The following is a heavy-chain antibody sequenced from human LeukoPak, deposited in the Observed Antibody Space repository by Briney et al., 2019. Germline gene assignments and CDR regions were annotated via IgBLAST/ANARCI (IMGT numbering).Heavy chain of an antibody. CDR1: GGTFSSYA. CDR3: AREMATITADFAFDI. J-gene: IGHJ3*02. D-gene: IGHD5-24*01. Sequence: SVKVSCKASGGTFSSYAISWVRQAPGQGLEWMGGIIPIFGTANYAQKFQGRVTITTDESTSTAYMELSSLRSEDTAVYYCAREMATITADFAFDIWDQGTMVTVSS. V-gene: IGHV1-69*05. CDR2: IIPIFGTA.